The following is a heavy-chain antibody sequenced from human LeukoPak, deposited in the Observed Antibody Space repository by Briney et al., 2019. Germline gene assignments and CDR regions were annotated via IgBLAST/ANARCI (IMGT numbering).Heavy chain of an antibody. Sequence: GGSLRLSCAASGFTFSSYSMNWVRQAPGKGLEWVSFISSSTTYIYYADSVKGRFTISRDTAKNSLYLQMNSLRAEDTAVYYCARDGYGDYYFDYWGQGTLVTVSS. CDR2: ISSSTTYI. J-gene: IGHJ4*02. CDR3: ARDGYGDYYFDY. V-gene: IGHV3-21*01. D-gene: IGHD4-17*01. CDR1: GFTFSSYS.